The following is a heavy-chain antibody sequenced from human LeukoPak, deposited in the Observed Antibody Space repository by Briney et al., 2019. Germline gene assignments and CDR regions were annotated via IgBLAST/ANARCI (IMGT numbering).Heavy chain of an antibody. CDR1: GFIVRSNH. D-gene: IGHD1-14*01. CDR3: ARERPDSRNLDS. J-gene: IGHJ4*02. CDR2: TYSGDTT. V-gene: IGHV3-66*01. Sequence: PGGSLRLSCAAFGFIVRSNHITWVRQAPGKGLEWVSITYSGDTTYYADSVKGRFIISRDDSKNTLSLQMNDLRVEDTAVYYCARERPDSRNLDSWGRGALVTVSS.